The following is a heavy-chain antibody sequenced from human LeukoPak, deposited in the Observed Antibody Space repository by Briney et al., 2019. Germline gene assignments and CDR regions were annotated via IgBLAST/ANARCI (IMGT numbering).Heavy chain of an antibody. CDR3: ARVFSSGWYEDY. J-gene: IGHJ4*02. D-gene: IGHD6-19*01. Sequence: GGSLRLSCEASGFTFSSYWMTWVRQAPGKGLEWVANIKRDGSEKYYVDSVKGRFTISRDNAKNSLYLQMNSLRAEDTAVYYCARVFSSGWYEDYWGQGTLVTVSS. V-gene: IGHV3-7*01. CDR2: IKRDGSEK. CDR1: GFTFSSYW.